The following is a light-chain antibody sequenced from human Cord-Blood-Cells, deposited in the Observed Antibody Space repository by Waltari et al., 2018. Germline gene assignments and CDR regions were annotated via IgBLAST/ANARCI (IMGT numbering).Light chain of an antibody. V-gene: IGKV3-15*01. Sequence: EIVMTQPQATLSVSPGERATLSCRASQSVSSNLAWYQQKPGQAPRLLIYGASTRATGIPARFSGSGSGTEFTLTISSLQSEDFAVYYCQQYNNWPPYSFGQGTKLEIK. J-gene: IGKJ2*03. CDR3: QQYNNWPPYS. CDR1: QSVSSN. CDR2: GAS.